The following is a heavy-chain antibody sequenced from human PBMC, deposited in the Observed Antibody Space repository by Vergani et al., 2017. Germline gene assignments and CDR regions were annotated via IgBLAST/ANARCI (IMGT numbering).Heavy chain of an antibody. CDR2: IYYSGST. J-gene: IGHJ4*02. Sequence: QVQLQESGPGLVKPSQTLSLTCTVSGGSISSGGYYWSWIRQHPGKGLEWIGYIYYSGSTYFNPSLQSRATISVDTSKNQFSLKLTSVTAADTAVYYCVRGRVYGDYEDYWGQGTLVTVSS. D-gene: IGHD4-17*01. CDR3: VRGRVYGDYEDY. CDR1: GGSISSGGYY. V-gene: IGHV4-31*03.